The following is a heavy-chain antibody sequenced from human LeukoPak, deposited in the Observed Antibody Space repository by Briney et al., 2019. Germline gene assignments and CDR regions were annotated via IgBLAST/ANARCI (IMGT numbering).Heavy chain of an antibody. Sequence: GGSLRLSCAASGFTFSSYAMSWVRQAPGKGLEWVSAISGSGGSTYYADSVKGRFTISRDNSKNTLYLQMNSLRAEDTAVYYCARDFYSSGWYRYFDYRGQGILVTVSS. CDR3: ARDFYSSGWYRYFDY. CDR1: GFTFSSYA. CDR2: ISGSGGST. V-gene: IGHV3-23*01. J-gene: IGHJ4*02. D-gene: IGHD6-19*01.